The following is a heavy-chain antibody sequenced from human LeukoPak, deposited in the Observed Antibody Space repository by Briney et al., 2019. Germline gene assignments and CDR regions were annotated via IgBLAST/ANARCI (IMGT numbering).Heavy chain of an antibody. V-gene: IGHV3-53*01. CDR3: ARFYSSGSFGAFDI. CDR2: IYSNGST. Sequence: GGSLRLSCATSDFTVSSNYMSWVRQAPGKGLEWVSIIYSNGSTCYADSMKGRFTISRDNSKNTLYLQMNSLRAEDTAVYYCARFYSSGSFGAFDIWGQGTMVTVSS. CDR1: DFTVSSNY. D-gene: IGHD6-19*01. J-gene: IGHJ3*02.